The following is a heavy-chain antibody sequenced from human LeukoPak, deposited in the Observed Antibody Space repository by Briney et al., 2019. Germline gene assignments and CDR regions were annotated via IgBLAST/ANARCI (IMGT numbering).Heavy chain of an antibody. CDR1: GFIFSSYS. V-gene: IGHV3-48*04. CDR2: ISSRGSSI. Sequence: GGSLRLSCAASGFIFSSYSMNWVRQAPGKGLEWVSYISSRGSSIYYADSVKGRFTISRDNAKNSLYLQMNSLRAEDTAVYYCAREYSYYYDSSGYCTGNSAFDIWGQGTMVTVSS. D-gene: IGHD3-22*01. CDR3: AREYSYYYDSSGYCTGNSAFDI. J-gene: IGHJ3*02.